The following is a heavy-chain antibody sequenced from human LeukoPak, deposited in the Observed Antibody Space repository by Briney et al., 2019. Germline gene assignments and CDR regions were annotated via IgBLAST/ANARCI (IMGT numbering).Heavy chain of an antibody. CDR3: ARGIVVVPAAILDYYYYMDV. Sequence: SVKVSCKASGGTFSSYAISWVRQAPGQGLEWMGGIIPIFGTANYAQKFQGRVTITTDESTSTAYMELSSLRSEDTAVYYCARGIVVVPAAILDYYYYMDVWGKGTTVTGSS. D-gene: IGHD2-2*02. CDR1: GGTFSSYA. CDR2: IIPIFGTA. V-gene: IGHV1-69*05. J-gene: IGHJ6*03.